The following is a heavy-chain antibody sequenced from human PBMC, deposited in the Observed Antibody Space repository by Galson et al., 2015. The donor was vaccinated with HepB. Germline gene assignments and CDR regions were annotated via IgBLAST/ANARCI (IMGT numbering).Heavy chain of an antibody. CDR3: ARGRDYGDYAAAGMDV. D-gene: IGHD4-17*01. Sequence: SVKVSCKASGGTFNNYGVSWVRQTPGQGLEWMGGIIPIFGTPIYAQKFQGGVTITADKSTSTAYMELSSLRSEDTAVYYCARGRDYGDYAAAGMDVWGQGTTVTVSS. V-gene: IGHV1-69*06. CDR2: IIPIFGTP. CDR1: GGTFNNYG. J-gene: IGHJ6*02.